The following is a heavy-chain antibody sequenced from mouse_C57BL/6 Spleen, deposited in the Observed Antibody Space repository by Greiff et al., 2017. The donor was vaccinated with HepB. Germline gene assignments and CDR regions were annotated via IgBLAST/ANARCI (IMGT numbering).Heavy chain of an antibody. CDR2: IGPGSGST. CDR1: GYTFTDYY. D-gene: IGHD2-4*01. J-gene: IGHJ4*01. Sequence: QVQLQQSGAELVKPGASVKISCKASGYTFTDYYINWVKQRPGQGLEWIGKIGPGSGSTYYNEKFKGKATLTADKSSSTAYMQLSGLTSEDSAVYFCARSPHYDYDGDYAMDYWGQGTSVTVSS. CDR3: ARSPHYDYDGDYAMDY. V-gene: IGHV1-77*01.